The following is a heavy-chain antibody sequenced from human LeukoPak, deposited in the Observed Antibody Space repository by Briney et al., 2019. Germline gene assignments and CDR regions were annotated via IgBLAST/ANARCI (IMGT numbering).Heavy chain of an antibody. CDR3: AREKSTVVTPHYYYYMDV. Sequence: PGGSLRLSCAASGFTFSSYWMHWVRQAPGKGLVWVSRINSDGSSTSYADSVKGRFTISRDNAKNTLYLQMNSLRAEDTAVYYCAREKSTVVTPHYYYYMDVWGKGTTVTVSS. D-gene: IGHD4-23*01. CDR2: INSDGSST. J-gene: IGHJ6*03. CDR1: GFTFSSYW. V-gene: IGHV3-74*01.